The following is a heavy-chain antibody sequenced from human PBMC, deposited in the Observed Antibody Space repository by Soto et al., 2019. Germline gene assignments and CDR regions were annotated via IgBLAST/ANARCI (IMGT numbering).Heavy chain of an antibody. J-gene: IGHJ4*02. V-gene: IGHV3-30*04. CDR3: AREKDGGFGELYY. CDR1: GFTFSSYA. D-gene: IGHD3-10*01. CDR2: ISYDGSNK. Sequence: GSLRLSCAASGFTFSSYAMHWVRQAPGKGLEWVAVISYDGSNKYYADSVKGRFTISRDNSKNTLYLQMNSLRAEDTAVYYCAREKDGGFGELYYWGQGTLVTVSS.